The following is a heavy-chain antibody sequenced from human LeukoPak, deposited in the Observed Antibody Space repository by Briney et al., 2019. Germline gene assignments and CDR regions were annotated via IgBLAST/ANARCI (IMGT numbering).Heavy chain of an antibody. J-gene: IGHJ4*02. Sequence: SETLSLTCSVSGSSISSDYYWGWVRQPPGKGLEWIGSIKHRGRSYYNPSLKSRVIISVDTSKNQFSLQLSSVTAADTAVYYCARVVGATSIDYWGQGILVTVSS. V-gene: IGHV4-38-2*02. CDR2: IKHRGRS. CDR1: GSSISSDYY. D-gene: IGHD2-15*01. CDR3: ARVVGATSIDY.